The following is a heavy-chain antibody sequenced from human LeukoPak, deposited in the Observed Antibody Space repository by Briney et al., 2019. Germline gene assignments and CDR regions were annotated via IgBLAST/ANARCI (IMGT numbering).Heavy chain of an antibody. D-gene: IGHD2-2*01. V-gene: IGHV4-38-2*02. Sequence: PSETLSLTCTVSGYSISSGYYWGWIREPPGKGLEWIGSIYHSGSTYYNPSLKSRVTISVDTSKNQFSLKLSSVTAADTAVYYCAREHGSPYQPLLRSEGWFDPWGQGTLVTVSS. CDR2: IYHSGST. CDR3: AREHGSPYQPLLRSEGWFDP. CDR1: GYSISSGYY. J-gene: IGHJ5*02.